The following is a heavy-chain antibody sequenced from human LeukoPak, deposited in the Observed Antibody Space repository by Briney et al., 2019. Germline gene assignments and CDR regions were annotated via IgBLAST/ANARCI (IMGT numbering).Heavy chain of an antibody. CDR2: INHSGST. CDR1: GGSFSGYY. CDR3: ARGPGRTSRRGANYWYFDL. Sequence: PSETLSLTCAVYGGSFSGYYWSWIRQPPGKGLEWIGEINHSGSTNYNPSLKSRVTISVDTSKNQFSLKLSSVTAADMAVYYCARGPGRTSRRGANYWYFDLWGRGTLVTVSS. D-gene: IGHD3-10*01. J-gene: IGHJ2*01. V-gene: IGHV4-34*01.